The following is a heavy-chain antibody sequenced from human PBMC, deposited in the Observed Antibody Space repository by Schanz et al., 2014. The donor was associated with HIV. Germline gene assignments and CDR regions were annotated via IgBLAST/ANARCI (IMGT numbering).Heavy chain of an antibody. V-gene: IGHV3-53*01. CDR2: IYSGGST. CDR3: ARVGGWGAFDI. Sequence: EVPLLESGGGLVQPGGSLRLSCAASGFTVSSNYMSWVRQAPGRGLEWVSFIYSGGSTYYADSVKGRFTISRDYSKNTLYLQMNSLRAEDTAVYFCARVGGWGAFDIWGQGTMVAVSS. D-gene: IGHD3-10*01. CDR1: GFTVSSNY. J-gene: IGHJ3*02.